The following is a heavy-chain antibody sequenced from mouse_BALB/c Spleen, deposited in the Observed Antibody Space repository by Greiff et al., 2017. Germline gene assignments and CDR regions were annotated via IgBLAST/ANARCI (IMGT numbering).Heavy chain of an antibody. D-gene: IGHD1-1*01. V-gene: IGHV1S126*01. CDR1: GYSFTSYW. Sequence: VQLQQSGPQLVRPGASVKISCKASGYSFTSYWMHWVKQRPGQGLEWIGMIDPSDSETRLNQKFKDKATLTVDKSSSTAYMQLSSPTSEDSAVYYCARSRGSSLYWYFDVWGAGTTVTVSS. CDR3: ARSRGSSLYWYFDV. J-gene: IGHJ1*01. CDR2: IDPSDSET.